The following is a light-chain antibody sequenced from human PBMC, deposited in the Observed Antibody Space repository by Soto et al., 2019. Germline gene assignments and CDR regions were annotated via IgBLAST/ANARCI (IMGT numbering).Light chain of an antibody. J-gene: IGKJ2*03. V-gene: IGKV1-5*01. CDR3: QQYNSFAPYS. Sequence: DIQMTQSPSTLPASVGDRVTITCRSSQSISFWLAWYQQKPGKAPKLLIYDASTLYSGVPSRFSGSRSGTEFTLTISSLQPDDFGSYYCQQYNSFAPYSFGQGTKLEI. CDR2: DAS. CDR1: QSISFW.